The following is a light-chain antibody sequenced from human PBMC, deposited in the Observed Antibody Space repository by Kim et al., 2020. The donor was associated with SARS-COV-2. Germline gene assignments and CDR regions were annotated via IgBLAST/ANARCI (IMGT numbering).Light chain of an antibody. Sequence: QSALTQPASVSGSPGQSISISCTGTSSDFGDYNHVSWYQQHPGNAPKVMIYDVTERPSGVSNRFSGSKSDNTASLTISGLQAEDEADYYCSSYTSGNTWVFGGGTKVTVL. CDR3: SSYTSGNTWV. J-gene: IGLJ3*02. V-gene: IGLV2-14*01. CDR1: SSDFGDYNH. CDR2: DVT.